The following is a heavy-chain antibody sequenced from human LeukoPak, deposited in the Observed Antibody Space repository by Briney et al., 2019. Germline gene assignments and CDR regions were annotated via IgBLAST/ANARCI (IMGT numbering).Heavy chain of an antibody. D-gene: IGHD1-14*01. V-gene: IGHV4-59*11. CDR3: ARDQISINALDM. Sequence: SETLSLTCTVSGASISGHYLTWIRHAPGKGLEWVGYISYIGSTNYNPSLKSRVTISVDTSKNLFSLKLRSVTAADTAVYYCARDQISINALDMWGQRTMVTVSS. J-gene: IGHJ3*02. CDR1: GASISGHY. CDR2: ISYIGST.